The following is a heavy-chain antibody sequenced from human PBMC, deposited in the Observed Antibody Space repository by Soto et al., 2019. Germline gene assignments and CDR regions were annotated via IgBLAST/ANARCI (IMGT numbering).Heavy chain of an antibody. D-gene: IGHD3-10*01. CDR2: ISYDGSNK. J-gene: IGHJ6*02. Sequence: VQLVEAGGGVVQPGRSLRLSCAASGFTFSSYGMHWVRQAPGKGLGWVAVISYDGSNKYYADSVKGRFTISRDNSQNTLYLQMNSLRGEDTAVYYCAKDRITMVRGVIQGGYYSYSCGIDVWGQGTTVTVSS. CDR3: AKDRITMVRGVIQGGYYSYSCGIDV. CDR1: GFTFSSYG. V-gene: IGHV3-30*18.